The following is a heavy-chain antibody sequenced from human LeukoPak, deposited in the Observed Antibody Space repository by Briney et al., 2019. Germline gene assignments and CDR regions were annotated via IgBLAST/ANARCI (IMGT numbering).Heavy chain of an antibody. Sequence: SQTLSLTCAISGDSVSSNSAAWNWIRQSPSRGLEWLGRTYYKSRWYNDYAVSVKSRITINPDTSKNQFSLQLNSATPEDTAVYYCARATLKYSSSPLDYWGQGTLVTVSS. CDR3: ARATLKYSSSPLDY. V-gene: IGHV6-1*01. D-gene: IGHD6-6*01. J-gene: IGHJ4*02. CDR2: TYYKSRWYN. CDR1: GDSVSSNSAA.